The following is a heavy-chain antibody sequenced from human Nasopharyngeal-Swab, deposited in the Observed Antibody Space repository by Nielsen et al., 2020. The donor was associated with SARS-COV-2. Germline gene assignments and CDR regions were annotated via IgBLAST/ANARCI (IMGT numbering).Heavy chain of an antibody. Sequence: GESLKISCAASEFTLSSYEMNWVRQAPGPGLEWISYISSTGSTIYNADSVKGRFTVSRETAKNSMFLQMISLRAEDTAVYYCARERWRDHDFDAWGQGTLVIVSS. CDR3: ARERWRDHDFDA. CDR2: ISSTGSTI. J-gene: IGHJ4*02. V-gene: IGHV3-48*03. CDR1: EFTLSSYE. D-gene: IGHD1-14*01.